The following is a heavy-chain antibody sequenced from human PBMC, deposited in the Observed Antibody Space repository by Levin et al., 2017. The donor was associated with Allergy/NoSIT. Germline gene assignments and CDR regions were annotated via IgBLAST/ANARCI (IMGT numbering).Heavy chain of an antibody. Sequence: GGSLRLSCAASGFTFSNAWMNWVRQAPGKGLECVGRIKNKIDGETTDYAAPVKGRFTISRDDSSNTVYLQMNSLKTEDTAVYYCTTDHDSSGYYYFFVSWGQGTLVTVSS. D-gene: IGHD3-22*01. CDR3: TTDHDSSGYYYFFVS. V-gene: IGHV3-15*05. CDR1: GFTFSNAW. CDR2: IKNKIDGETT. J-gene: IGHJ1*01.